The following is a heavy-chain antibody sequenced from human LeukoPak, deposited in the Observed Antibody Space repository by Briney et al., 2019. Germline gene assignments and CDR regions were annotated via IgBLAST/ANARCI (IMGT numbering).Heavy chain of an antibody. Sequence: HAGGSLRLSCVASGFTFSSYWMSWVRQAPGKGLEWVPNIKQDGTEKYYVDSVKGRFTISRDNAKNSLYLQMNSLRDEDTAMYYCARLAYYFDYWGQGTLVTVSS. V-gene: IGHV3-7*03. J-gene: IGHJ4*02. CDR3: ARLAYYFDY. CDR2: IKQDGTEK. CDR1: GFTFSSYW.